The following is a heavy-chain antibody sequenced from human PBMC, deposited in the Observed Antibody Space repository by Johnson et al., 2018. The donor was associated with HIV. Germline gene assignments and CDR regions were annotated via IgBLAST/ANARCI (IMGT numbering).Heavy chain of an antibody. J-gene: IGHJ3*02. D-gene: IGHD1-26*01. V-gene: IGHV3-73*02. CDR1: GFTFSGSA. CDR2: IRSKANSYAT. Sequence: EVQLVESGGGLVQPGGSLKLSCAASGFTFSGSAMHWVRQASGKGLEWVGRIRSKANSYATAYAASVKGRFTISRDDSKNTAYLQMNSRKTEDTAVYYCTSWGAGADAFDIWGQGTMVTVSS. CDR3: TSWGAGADAFDI.